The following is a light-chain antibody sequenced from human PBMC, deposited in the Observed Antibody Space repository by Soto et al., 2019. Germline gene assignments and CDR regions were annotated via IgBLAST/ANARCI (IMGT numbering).Light chain of an antibody. Sequence: DIQMTQSPSALSASVGDRVTISCRSSQHIATYLNWYQHKPGKAPKLLVYAASTLQGGAPSRFSGSGSGTDFRLTISSLQPDDFTTYYCQQSSTIPRTFGQGTKVDLK. CDR3: QQSSTIPRT. V-gene: IGKV1-39*01. CDR2: AAS. CDR1: QHIATY. J-gene: IGKJ1*01.